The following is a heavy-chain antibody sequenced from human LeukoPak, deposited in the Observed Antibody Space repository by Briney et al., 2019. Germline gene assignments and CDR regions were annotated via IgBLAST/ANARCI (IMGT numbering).Heavy chain of an antibody. J-gene: IGHJ4*02. CDR3: CGGERYSDADHHFPDLGY. CDR2: INPNGGAT. V-gene: IGHV1-2*02. CDR1: GYIFTGYY. D-gene: IGHD3-16*01. Sequence: ASVKVSCKASGYIFTGYYLFWVRQAPGQGLEWMGWINPNGGATRYAPKFQGRVTLTSDTSIRTTYMELSSLTPDAMAGELCCGGERYSDADHHFPDLGYWGEGTLVTVSS.